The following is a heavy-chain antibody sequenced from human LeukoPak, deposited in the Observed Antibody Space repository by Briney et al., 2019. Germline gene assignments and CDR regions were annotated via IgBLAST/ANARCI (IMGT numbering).Heavy chain of an antibody. D-gene: IGHD4-17*01. Sequence: SETLSLTCTVSGGSTSSGSYYWSWIRQPAGKGLEWIGSIYYSGSTYYNPSLKSRVTISVDTSKNQFSLKLSSVTAADTAVYYCARDDYGDYSFLDWGQGTLVTVSS. CDR3: ARDDYGDYSFLD. CDR1: GGSTSSGSYY. V-gene: IGHV4-39*02. CDR2: IYYSGST. J-gene: IGHJ4*02.